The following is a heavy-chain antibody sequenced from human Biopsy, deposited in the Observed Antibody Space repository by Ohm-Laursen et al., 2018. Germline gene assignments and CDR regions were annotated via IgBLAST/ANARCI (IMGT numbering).Heavy chain of an antibody. D-gene: IGHD6-19*01. V-gene: IGHV1-46*01. CDR2: INPSGSTT. Sequence: ASVKVSCKVSGYSFTSYYMHWVRQAPGQGLEWMGMINPSGSTTSYPQIFQGRVTMTRDTSKSTAYMELSSLRSADTAVYFCARNTGWYGDLYYFDYWGQGTLVTVSS. J-gene: IGHJ4*02. CDR3: ARNTGWYGDLYYFDY. CDR1: GYSFTSYY.